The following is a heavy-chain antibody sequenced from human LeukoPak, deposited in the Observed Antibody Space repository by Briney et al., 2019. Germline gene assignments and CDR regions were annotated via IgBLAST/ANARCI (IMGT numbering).Heavy chain of an antibody. V-gene: IGHV1-2*02. CDR3: ARGLYGGNSRDRDAFDI. Sequence: GASVKVSCKASGYTFTGYYMHWVRQAPGQGLEWMGWINPNSGGTNYAQKFQGRVTMTRDTSISTAYMELSRLRSDDTAVYYCARGLYGGNSRDRDAFDIWGQGTMVTVSS. CDR2: INPNSGGT. J-gene: IGHJ3*02. D-gene: IGHD4-23*01. CDR1: GYTFTGYY.